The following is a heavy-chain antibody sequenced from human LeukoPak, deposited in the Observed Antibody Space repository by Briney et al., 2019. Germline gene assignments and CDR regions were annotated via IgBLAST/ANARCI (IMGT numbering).Heavy chain of an antibody. D-gene: IGHD6-19*01. CDR3: ARDLRLVLTVGGGDWFDP. J-gene: IGHJ5*02. V-gene: IGHV3-21*01. Sequence: PGGSLRLSCAASGFTFSSYSMNWVRQSPGKGLEWVSSISSSSSYIYYADSVKGRFTISRDNAKNSLYLQMNSLRAEDTAVYYCARDLRLVLTVGGGDWFDPWGQGTLVTVSS. CDR2: ISSSSSYI. CDR1: GFTFSSYS.